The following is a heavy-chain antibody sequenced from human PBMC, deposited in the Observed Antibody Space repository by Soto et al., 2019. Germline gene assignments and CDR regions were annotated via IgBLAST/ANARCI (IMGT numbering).Heavy chain of an antibody. Sequence: GGSLRLSCAASGFTFSSYAMSWVRQAPGKGLEWVSAISGSGGSTYYADSVKGRFTISRDNSKNTLYLQMNSLRAEDTAVYYCAKVSGYATKVFRYFDYWGQGTLVTVSS. CDR2: ISGSGGST. D-gene: IGHD5-12*01. V-gene: IGHV3-23*01. CDR1: GFTFSSYA. CDR3: AKVSGYATKVFRYFDY. J-gene: IGHJ4*02.